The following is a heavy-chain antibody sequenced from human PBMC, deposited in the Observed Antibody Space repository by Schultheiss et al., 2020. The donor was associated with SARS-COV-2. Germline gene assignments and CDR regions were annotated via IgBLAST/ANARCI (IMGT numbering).Heavy chain of an antibody. V-gene: IGHV4-31*03. CDR2: IYYSGST. CDR1: GGSISSGGYY. CDR3: ASLQIGYSSSWEYFQH. J-gene: IGHJ1*01. Sequence: SQTLSLTCTVSGGSISSGGYYWSWIRQHPGKGLEWIGYIYYSGSTYYNPSLKSRVTMSVDTSKNQFSLKLSSVTAADTAVYYCASLQIGYSSSWEYFQHWGQGTLVTSPQ. D-gene: IGHD6-13*01.